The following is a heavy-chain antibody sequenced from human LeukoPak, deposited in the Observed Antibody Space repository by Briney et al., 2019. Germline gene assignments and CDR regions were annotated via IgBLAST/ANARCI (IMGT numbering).Heavy chain of an antibody. CDR2: IYYSGST. CDR3: ATRGGYSYGFDY. CDR1: SGSISSYY. D-gene: IGHD5-18*01. Sequence: SETLSLTCTVSSGSISSYYWSWIRQPPGKGLEWIGYIYYSGSTNYNPSLKSRVTISVDTSKNQFSLKLSSVTAADTAVYYCATRGGYSYGFDYWGQGTLVTVSS. V-gene: IGHV4-59*08. J-gene: IGHJ4*02.